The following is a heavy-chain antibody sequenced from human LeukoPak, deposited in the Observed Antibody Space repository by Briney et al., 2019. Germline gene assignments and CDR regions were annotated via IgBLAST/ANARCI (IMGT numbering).Heavy chain of an antibody. J-gene: IGHJ6*04. CDR1: GGPLSGYY. D-gene: IGHD6-13*01. Sequence: AETLSLPCAVYGGPLSGYYWRWMRQPPGKGLEGLGDINHSGSTNYNPPLKSRVTISVDTSKNQFSLKLSSVTAADTAVYYCAGERIAAAGRLIYYGMDVWGKGTTVTVSS. CDR2: INHSGST. CDR3: AGERIAAAGRLIYYGMDV. V-gene: IGHV4-34*01.